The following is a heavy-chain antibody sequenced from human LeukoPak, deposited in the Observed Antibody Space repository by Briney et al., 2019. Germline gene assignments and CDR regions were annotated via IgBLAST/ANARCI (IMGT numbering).Heavy chain of an antibody. CDR2: ISAYNGNT. Sequence: ASVKVSCKASGYTFTSYGISWVRQAPGQGLEWMGWISAYNGNTNYAQKLQGRVTMTTDTSTSTAYMELRSLRSDDTAVYYCARVGSSSWYSVVDYYYMDVWGKGTTVTISS. D-gene: IGHD6-13*01. J-gene: IGHJ6*03. CDR3: ARVGSSSWYSVVDYYYMDV. V-gene: IGHV1-18*01. CDR1: GYTFTSYG.